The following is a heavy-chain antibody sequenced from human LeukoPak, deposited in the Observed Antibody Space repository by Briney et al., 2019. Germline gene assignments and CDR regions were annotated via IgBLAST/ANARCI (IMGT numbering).Heavy chain of an antibody. CDR3: AREWVDDYGGNSHYYYMDV. Sequence: SVKVSCKASGGTFSNYAISWVRQAPGQGLEWMGGIIPIFGTANYAQKFQGRVTITADKSTSTAYMELSSLRSEDTAVYYCAREWVDDYGGNSHYYYMDVWGKGTTVTVSS. CDR2: IIPIFGTA. V-gene: IGHV1-69*06. CDR1: GGTFSNYA. J-gene: IGHJ6*03. D-gene: IGHD4-23*01.